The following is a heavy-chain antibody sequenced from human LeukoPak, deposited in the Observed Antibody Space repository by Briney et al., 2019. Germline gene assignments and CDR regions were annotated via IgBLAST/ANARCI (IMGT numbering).Heavy chain of an antibody. CDR3: AKALRSGGSCFDY. J-gene: IGHJ4*02. D-gene: IGHD2-15*01. V-gene: IGHV3-9*01. CDR2: ISWNSGSI. Sequence: GGSLRLSCAASGFTFDDDAMQWVRQAPGKGLECVSGISWNSGSIGYADSVKGRFTISRDNAKNSLYLQMNSLRAEDTALYYCAKALRSGGSCFDYWGQGTLVTVSS. CDR1: GFTFDDDA.